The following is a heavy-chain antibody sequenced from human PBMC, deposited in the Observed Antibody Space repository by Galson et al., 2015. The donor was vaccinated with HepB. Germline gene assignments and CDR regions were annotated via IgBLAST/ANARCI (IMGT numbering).Heavy chain of an antibody. V-gene: IGHV3-9*01. Sequence: SLRLSCAASGFTFDDYAMHWVRQAPGKGLEWVSGISWNSGSIGYADSVKGRFTISRDNAKNSLYLQMNSLRAEDTALYYCAKDMYPASASLFDYWVQGTLFTVSS. CDR1: GFTFDDYA. CDR3: AKDMYPASASLFDY. J-gene: IGHJ4*02. D-gene: IGHD1-26*01. CDR2: ISWNSGSI.